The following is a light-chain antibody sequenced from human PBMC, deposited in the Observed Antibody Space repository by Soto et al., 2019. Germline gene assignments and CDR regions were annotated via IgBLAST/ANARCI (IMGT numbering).Light chain of an antibody. CDR2: EDS. CDR1: SSDVGGYNL. J-gene: IGLJ3*02. Sequence: QSALTQPASVSGSPGQSITIYCTGTSSDVGGYNLVSWYQHHPGKAPKVMIYEDSERPSGGSNRFSGSKAGNTASLTSSGLQAEDEADYYCCSYAGPYPWVFGGGTKVTVL. V-gene: IGLV2-23*01. CDR3: CSYAGPYPWV.